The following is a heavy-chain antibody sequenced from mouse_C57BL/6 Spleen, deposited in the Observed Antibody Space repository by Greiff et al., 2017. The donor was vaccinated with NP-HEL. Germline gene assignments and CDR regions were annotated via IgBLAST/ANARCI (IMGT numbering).Heavy chain of an antibody. Sequence: QVQLQQSDAELVKPGASVKISCKVSGYTFTDHTIHWMKQRPEQGLEWIGYIYPRDGSTKYNEKFKGKATLTADKSSSTAYMQLNSLTSEDSAVYFCARGWRPRDYYGSSSDYWGQGTTLTVSS. D-gene: IGHD1-1*01. CDR2: IYPRDGST. V-gene: IGHV1-78*01. CDR1: GYTFTDHT. CDR3: ARGWRPRDYYGSSSDY. J-gene: IGHJ2*01.